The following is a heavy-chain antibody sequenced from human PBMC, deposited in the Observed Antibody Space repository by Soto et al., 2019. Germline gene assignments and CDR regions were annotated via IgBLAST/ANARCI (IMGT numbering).Heavy chain of an antibody. J-gene: IGHJ6*02. CDR3: ARDLWGYCGTDCYPLDV. D-gene: IGHD2-21*02. CDR1: GGSISRYY. V-gene: IGHV4-59*01. CDR2: MYNTGRT. Sequence: QVQLQESGPGLVKPSETLSLTCTVSGGSISRYYWSWIRQPPGKGLEWIGYMYNTGRTVYNPSFTSRVTISVDTSKNQCSLQLDSVTAADTAVYYCARDLWGYCGTDCYPLDVWGQGTTVTVSS.